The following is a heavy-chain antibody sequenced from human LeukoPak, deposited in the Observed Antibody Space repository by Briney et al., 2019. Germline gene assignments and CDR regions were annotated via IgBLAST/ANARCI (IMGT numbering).Heavy chain of an antibody. CDR3: ARNSIWSGYYNSNWFDP. D-gene: IGHD3-3*01. CDR2: IIPIFGTA. CDR1: GGTFSSCA. J-gene: IGHJ5*02. V-gene: IGHV1-69*05. Sequence: ASVKVSCKASGGTFSSCAISWVRQAPGQGLEWMGGIIPIFGTANYAQKFQGRVTITTDESTSTAYMELSSLRSEDTAVYYCARNSIWSGYYNSNWFDPWGQGTLVTVSS.